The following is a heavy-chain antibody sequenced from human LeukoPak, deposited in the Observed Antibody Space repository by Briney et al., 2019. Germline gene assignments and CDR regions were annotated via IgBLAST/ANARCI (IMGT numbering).Heavy chain of an antibody. CDR2: ISGSGGST. CDR1: GFTFSSYA. Sequence: GGSLRLSCAASGFTFSSYAMSWVRQAPGKGLEWVSAISGSGGSTYYADSVKGRFTISRDNSKNTLNLQMNSLRAEDTAVYYCAKAPRYCSSTSCPSYYGMDVWGQGTTVTVSS. CDR3: AKAPRYCSSTSCPSYYGMDV. J-gene: IGHJ6*02. V-gene: IGHV3-23*01. D-gene: IGHD2-2*01.